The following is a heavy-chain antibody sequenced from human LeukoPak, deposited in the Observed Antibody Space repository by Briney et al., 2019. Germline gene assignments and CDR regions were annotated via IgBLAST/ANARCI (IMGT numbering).Heavy chain of an antibody. CDR2: VYYGRTT. D-gene: IGHD5-12*01. CDR1: GASISSYY. V-gene: IGHV4-59*04. CDR3: VRHDGRGGATMGAFDS. J-gene: IGHJ5*01. Sequence: SETLSLTCTVSGASISSYYWSWIRQPPGKGLEWVETVYYGRTTYYNPSLDGRVTISLDTSANHFSLQLNSVTAADTAVYYCVRHDGRGGATMGAFDSWGQGSLVTVSS.